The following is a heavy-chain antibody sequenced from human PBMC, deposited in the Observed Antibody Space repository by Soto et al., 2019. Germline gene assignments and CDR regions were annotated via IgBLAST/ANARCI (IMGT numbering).Heavy chain of an antibody. V-gene: IGHV3-74*01. CDR2: INTDGSST. Sequence: EVQLVESGGGLVQPGGSLRLSCAASGFTFSSYWMHWVRQAPGKGLVWLSRINTDGSSTSYVDSVQGRFTISRDNGKNTLFLQMNSLRGEDTAVYYCARRGSGVTRGLHYWGQGTLVTVSS. D-gene: IGHD2-15*01. CDR3: ARRGSGVTRGLHY. J-gene: IGHJ4*02. CDR1: GFTFSSYW.